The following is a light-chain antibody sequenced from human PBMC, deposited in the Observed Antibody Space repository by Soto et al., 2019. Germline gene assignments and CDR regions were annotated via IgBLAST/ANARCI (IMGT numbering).Light chain of an antibody. CDR2: ANT. Sequence: QSVLTQPPSVSGAPGQRVTISCTGSSSNIGAGYDVHWYQQLPGTAPTLLISANTDRPSGVPDRFSGSKSGTSASLAITGLQTEDEADYYCQSFDSSLTGGVFGGGTKLPVL. CDR1: SSNIGAGYD. CDR3: QSFDSSLTGGV. V-gene: IGLV1-40*01. J-gene: IGLJ3*02.